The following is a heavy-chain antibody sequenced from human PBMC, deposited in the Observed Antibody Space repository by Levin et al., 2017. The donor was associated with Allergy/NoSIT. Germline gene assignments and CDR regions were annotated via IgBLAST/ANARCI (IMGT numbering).Heavy chain of an antibody. CDR1: GFIFSDYS. V-gene: IGHV3-21*01. J-gene: IGHJ4*02. CDR2: ISPNSNYI. D-gene: IGHD3-22*01. CDR3: ARSGSPDY. Sequence: GGSLRLSCAASGFIFSDYSMNWVRQAPGKGLEWVSSISPNSNYIYYADSLKGRFTISRDNAKSSVFLQMNSLRAEDTALYYCARSGSPDYWGQGTLVTVSS.